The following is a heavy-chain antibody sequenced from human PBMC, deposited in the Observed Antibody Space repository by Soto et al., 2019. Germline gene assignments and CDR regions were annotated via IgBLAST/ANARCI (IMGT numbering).Heavy chain of an antibody. D-gene: IGHD3-10*01. V-gene: IGHV3-23*01. CDR2: ISGSGSRT. Sequence: EVQLLESGGGLVQRGGSPRLSCSASGFTFGTYAMNWVRQAPGKGLEWVSGISGSGSRTYYADSVKGRFTISRDNSENTVDLQMNSLRADDTALYYCARRYGSGRYDWFDSWGLGALVTVSS. J-gene: IGHJ5*01. CDR1: GFTFGTYA. CDR3: ARRYGSGRYDWFDS.